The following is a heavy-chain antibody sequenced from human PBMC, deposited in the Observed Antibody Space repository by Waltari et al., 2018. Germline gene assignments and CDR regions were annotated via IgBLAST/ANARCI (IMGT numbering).Heavy chain of an antibody. J-gene: IGHJ4*02. V-gene: IGHV4-39*07. CDR2: IYYSWST. D-gene: IGHD6-13*01. CDR1: GGSISSSSYY. Sequence: QLQLQESGPGLVKPSETLSLTCTVSGGSISSSSYYWGWIRQPPGKGLEWIGSIYYSWSTYYNPLLNSRVTISVDTSKNQFSLKLSSVTAADTAVYYCASSAYSSSWSFFDYWGQGTLVTVSS. CDR3: ASSAYSSSWSFFDY.